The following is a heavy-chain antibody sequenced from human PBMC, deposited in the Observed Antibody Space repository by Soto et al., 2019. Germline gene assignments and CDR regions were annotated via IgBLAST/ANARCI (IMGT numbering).Heavy chain of an antibody. J-gene: IGHJ4*02. CDR1: GFTFTRYS. CDR3: ARESEDLTSNFDY. V-gene: IGHV3-21*01. CDR2: ISSTTNYI. Sequence: GSLRLSCAASGFTFTRYSMNWGRQAPGKGLEWVSSISSTTNYIYYADSMKGRFTVSRDNAKNSVYLDMNSLSAEDTAVYYCARESEDLTSNFDYWGQGTLVTVSS.